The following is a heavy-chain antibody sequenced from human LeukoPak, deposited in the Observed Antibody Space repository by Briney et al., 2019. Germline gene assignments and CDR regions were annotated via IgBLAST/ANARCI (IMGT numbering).Heavy chain of an antibody. Sequence: GGSLRFSCAASGFTFSSYSMNWVRQAPGKGLEWVSYISSSSSTIYYADSVKGRFTISRDNAKNSLYLQMNSLRAEDTAVYYCAREVVPAAGGFDPWGQGTLVTVSS. V-gene: IGHV3-48*04. D-gene: IGHD2-2*01. CDR1: GFTFSSYS. CDR2: ISSSSSTI. J-gene: IGHJ5*02. CDR3: AREVVPAAGGFDP.